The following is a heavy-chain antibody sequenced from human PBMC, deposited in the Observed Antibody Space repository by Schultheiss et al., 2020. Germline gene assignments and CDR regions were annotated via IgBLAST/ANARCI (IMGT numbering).Heavy chain of an antibody. CDR2: ISITSTYI. D-gene: IGHD1-26*01. Sequence: GGSLRLSCAASGFTFTGYTMNWVRQAPGKGLEWVSTISITSTYIYYADSVKGRFTVSRDNAKTSVYLQMNSLRAEDTAVYYCAREGFSGRAGGGALDIWGQGTMVTVSS. V-gene: IGHV3-21*01. J-gene: IGHJ3*02. CDR3: AREGFSGRAGGGALDI. CDR1: GFTFTGYT.